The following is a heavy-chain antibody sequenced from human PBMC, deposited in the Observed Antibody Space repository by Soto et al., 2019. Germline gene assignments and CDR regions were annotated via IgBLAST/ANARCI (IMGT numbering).Heavy chain of an antibody. Sequence: SETLSLTCPVSGGSISSYYWSWIRQPPGKGLEWIGYIYYSGSTNCNPSLKSRVTISVDTSKNQFSLKLSSVTAADTAVYYCARGDETEGYYYYGMDVWGQGTTVTVSS. V-gene: IGHV4-59*01. CDR3: ARGDETEGYYYYGMDV. CDR1: GGSISSYY. J-gene: IGHJ6*02. CDR2: IYYSGST.